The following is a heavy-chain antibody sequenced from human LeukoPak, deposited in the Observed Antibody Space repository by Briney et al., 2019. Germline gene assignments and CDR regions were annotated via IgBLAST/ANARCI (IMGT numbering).Heavy chain of an antibody. D-gene: IGHD3-16*01. Sequence: GGSLRLSCAASGFTFSSYAMCWVRQAPGKGLEWVSAISGSGGSTYNADSVKGRFTISRDNSKNTLYLQMNSLRAEDTAVYYCAKDLVFGVAYYYYYMDVWGKRTTVTVSS. J-gene: IGHJ6*03. CDR2: ISGSGGST. CDR3: AKDLVFGVAYYYYYMDV. V-gene: IGHV3-23*01. CDR1: GFTFSSYA.